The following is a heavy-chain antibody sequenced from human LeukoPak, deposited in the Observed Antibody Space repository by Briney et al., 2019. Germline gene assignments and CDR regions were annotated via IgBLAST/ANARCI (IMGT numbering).Heavy chain of an antibody. V-gene: IGHV4-59*01. Sequence: PSETLSLTCTVSGVSGDSISTYYWSWIRQPPGKGLEWIGYIHYSGSTYYHPSLKSRVTILVDTSKNQFSLKLTSVTAADTAVYYCAGSEDSALFDPWGQGTLVTVSS. CDR3: AGSEDSALFDP. J-gene: IGHJ5*02. D-gene: IGHD1-26*01. CDR1: GDSISTYY. CDR2: IHYSGST.